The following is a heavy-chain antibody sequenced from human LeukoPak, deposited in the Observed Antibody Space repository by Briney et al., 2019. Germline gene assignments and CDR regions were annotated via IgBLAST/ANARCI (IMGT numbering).Heavy chain of an antibody. CDR2: ISSSSSYI. V-gene: IGHV3-21*04. D-gene: IGHD4-17*01. J-gene: IGHJ5*02. CDR3: AKDLDYGDYVSPNWFDP. CDR1: GFTFSSYS. Sequence: GGSLRLSCAASGFTFSSYSMNWVRQAPGKGLEWVSSISSSSSYIYYADSVKGRFTISRDNAKNSLYLQMNSLRAEDTAVYYCAKDLDYGDYVSPNWFDPWGQGTLVTVSS.